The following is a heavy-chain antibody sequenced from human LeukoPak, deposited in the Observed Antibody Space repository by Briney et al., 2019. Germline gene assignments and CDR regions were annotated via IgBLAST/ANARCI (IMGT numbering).Heavy chain of an antibody. V-gene: IGHV3-48*03. CDR3: ARGRGYCTGVSCDIDY. J-gene: IGHJ4*02. CDR2: IISRGDTT. CDR1: GFSFDDLG. D-gene: IGHD2-8*02. Sequence: GGSLRLSCAASGFSFDDLGMTWVRQVPGKGLEWVSNIISRGDTTHYAASVKGRFTISRDNAKNSVFLHLNSLRCDDTAVYYCARGRGYCTGVSCDIDYWGQGTLVTVSS.